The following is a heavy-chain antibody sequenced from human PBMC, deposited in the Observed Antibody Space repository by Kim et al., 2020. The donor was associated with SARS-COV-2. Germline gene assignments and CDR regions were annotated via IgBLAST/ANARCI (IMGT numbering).Heavy chain of an antibody. D-gene: IGHD2-2*01. V-gene: IGHV3-30*07. Sequence: SVKGRFTISRDNSKNTLYLQMNSLRAEDTAVYYCARRYCSSTSCYDAFDIWGQGTMVTVSS. CDR3: ARRYCSSTSCYDAFDI. J-gene: IGHJ3*02.